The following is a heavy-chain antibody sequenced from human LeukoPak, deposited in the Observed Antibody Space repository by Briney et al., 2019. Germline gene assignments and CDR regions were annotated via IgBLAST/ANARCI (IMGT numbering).Heavy chain of an antibody. CDR3: AIVEMATTADY. CDR1: GGSFSGYY. J-gene: IGHJ4*02. Sequence: SETLSLTCAVYGGSFSGYYWSWIRLPPGKGLEWIGEINHSGSTDYNPSLKSRVTISVDTSKNQFSLKLSSVTAADTAVYYCAIVEMATTADYWGQGTLVTVSS. CDR2: INHSGST. V-gene: IGHV4-34*01. D-gene: IGHD5-24*01.